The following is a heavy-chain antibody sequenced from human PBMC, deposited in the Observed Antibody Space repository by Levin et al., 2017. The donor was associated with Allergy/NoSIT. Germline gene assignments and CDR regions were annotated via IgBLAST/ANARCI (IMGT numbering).Heavy chain of an antibody. CDR3: ARARRSSWSFGWFDP. V-gene: IGHV4-59*01. CDR2: IYYSGST. Sequence: SQTLSLTCTVSGGSISSYYWSWIRQPPGKGLEWIGYIYYSGSTNYNPSLKSRVTISVDTSKNQFSLKLSSVTAADTAVYYCARARRSSWSFGWFDPWGQGTLVTVSS. D-gene: IGHD6-13*01. J-gene: IGHJ5*02. CDR1: GGSISSYY.